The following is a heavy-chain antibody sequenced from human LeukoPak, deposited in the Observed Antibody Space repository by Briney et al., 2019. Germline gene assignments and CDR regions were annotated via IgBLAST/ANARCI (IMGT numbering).Heavy chain of an antibody. J-gene: IGHJ4*02. CDR2: IYHSGST. V-gene: IGHV4-38-2*01. D-gene: IGHD2-2*01. Sequence: SETLSLTCAVSGYSISSGYYWGWIRQPPGKGLEWIGSIYHSGSTDYNPSLKSRVTISVDTTKNQFSLNLSSVTAADTAVYYCARRQYQLPFDYGGQGTLVTVSS. CDR1: GYSISSGYY. CDR3: ARRQYQLPFDY.